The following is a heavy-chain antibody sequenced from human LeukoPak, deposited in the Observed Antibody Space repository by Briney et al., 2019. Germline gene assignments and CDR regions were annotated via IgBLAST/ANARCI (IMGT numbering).Heavy chain of an antibody. V-gene: IGHV1-2*04. J-gene: IGHJ4*02. CDR3: ARGPITRVRGVIITDGDY. D-gene: IGHD3-10*01. CDR1: GYTFTGYY. Sequence: ASVKVSCKASGYTFTGYYMHWVRQAPGQGLEWMGWINPNSGGTNYAQKFQGWVTMTRDTSISSAYMDLSRLRSDDTAVYYCARGPITRVRGVIITDGDYWGQGTLVTVSS. CDR2: INPNSGGT.